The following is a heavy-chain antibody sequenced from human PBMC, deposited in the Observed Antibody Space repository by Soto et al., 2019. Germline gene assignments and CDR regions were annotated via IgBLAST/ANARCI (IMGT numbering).Heavy chain of an antibody. V-gene: IGHV1-69*05. CDR2: TIPVFGTA. CDR3: ARGDATKIVVTPYYGMDV. Sequence: QVQLVQSGAEVKKPGSSVKVSCKASGGSLSNYGISWVRQAPGQGLEWMGGTIPVFGTANYAQKFPGRVTXXPXXSTSIVYMDVTILRSEDTAVYSCARGDATKIVVTPYYGMDVWGQGTTVTVSS. CDR1: GGSLSNYG. D-gene: IGHD3-22*01. J-gene: IGHJ6*02.